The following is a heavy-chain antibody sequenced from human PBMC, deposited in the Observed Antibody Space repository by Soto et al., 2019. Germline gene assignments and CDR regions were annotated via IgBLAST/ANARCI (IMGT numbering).Heavy chain of an antibody. J-gene: IGHJ6*02. CDR3: ARRSIYYGIEL. Sequence: GGSLRLSCAASGFSFSNYAMSWVRQAPGKGLEWVSGITAGGDYTYYADSVKGRLTTSRDNSRNTVFLQINSLSPDDTAVYYCARRSIYYGIELWGQGTTVTVSS. V-gene: IGHV3-23*01. D-gene: IGHD4-4*01. CDR1: GFSFSNYA. CDR2: ITAGGDYT.